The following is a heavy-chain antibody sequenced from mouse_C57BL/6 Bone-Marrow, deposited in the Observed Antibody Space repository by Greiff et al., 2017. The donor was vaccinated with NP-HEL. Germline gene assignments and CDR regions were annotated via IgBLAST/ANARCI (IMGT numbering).Heavy chain of an antibody. CDR1: GFTFSDAW. Sequence: EVQGVESGGGLVQPGGSMKLSCAASGFTFSDAWMDWVRQSPEKGLEWVAEIRNKADNHATYYAESVKGRFTISRDDSKSSVYLQMNSLRAEDTGIYYCTSPLYYYGSSYAMDYWGQGTSVTVSS. J-gene: IGHJ4*01. CDR2: IRNKADNHAT. V-gene: IGHV6-6*01. CDR3: TSPLYYYGSSYAMDY. D-gene: IGHD1-1*01.